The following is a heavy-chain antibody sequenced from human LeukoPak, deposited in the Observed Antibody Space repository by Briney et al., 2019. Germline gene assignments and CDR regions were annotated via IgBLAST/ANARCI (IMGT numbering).Heavy chain of an antibody. CDR2: VNYSGST. Sequence: GSLRLSCAASGFTFSSYAMNWVRQTPGKGLEWIGEVNYSGSTNYSPSLKSRVTISVDTSKNQFSLKLSSVTAADTAVYYCARAHSGTYYVPFDPWGQGTLVTVSS. V-gene: IGHV4-34*01. CDR3: ARAHSGTYYVPFDP. CDR1: GFTFSSYA. J-gene: IGHJ5*02. D-gene: IGHD1-26*01.